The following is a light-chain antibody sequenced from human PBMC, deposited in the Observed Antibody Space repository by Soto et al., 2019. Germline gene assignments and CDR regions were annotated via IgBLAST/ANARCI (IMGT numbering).Light chain of an antibody. V-gene: IGKV3-20*01. CDR1: QSVSSNY. J-gene: IGKJ2*01. Sequence: EIVLTQSPGTLSLSPGERATLSCRASQSVSSNYLAWYQQKHGQAPRLLIFRASSRATGIPDRFSGSGSGTDFTFTFARLEPEDFAVYYCLPEGYFGKGTSLEIK. CDR2: RAS. CDR3: LPEGY.